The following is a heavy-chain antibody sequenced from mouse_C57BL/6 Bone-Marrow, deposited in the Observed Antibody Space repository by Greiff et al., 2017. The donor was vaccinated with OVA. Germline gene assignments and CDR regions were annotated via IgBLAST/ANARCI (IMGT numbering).Heavy chain of an antibody. CDR2: IDPSDSYT. CDR3: ARNYSPSYWYFDV. Sequence: QVQLQQPGAELVRPGTSVKLSCKASGYTFTSYWMPWVKQRPGQGLEWIGVIDPSDSYTNYNQKLKGKATLTVDTSSSTAYMQLISLTSEDSAVYYCARNYSPSYWYFDVWGTGTTVTVSS. V-gene: IGHV1-59*01. D-gene: IGHD2-12*01. J-gene: IGHJ1*03. CDR1: GYTFTSYW.